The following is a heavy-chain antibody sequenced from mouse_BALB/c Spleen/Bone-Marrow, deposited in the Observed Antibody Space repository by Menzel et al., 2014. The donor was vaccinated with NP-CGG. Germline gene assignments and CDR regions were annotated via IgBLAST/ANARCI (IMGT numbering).Heavy chain of an antibody. D-gene: IGHD1-1*01. Sequence: QVQLKESGAELMKPGAPVKISCKATGYTFSSYWIEWVKQRPGHGLEWIGEILPGSGSTNYNEKFKGKATFTADTSSNTAYMQLSSLTSEDSAVYYCARFYYYGSSYYFDYWGQGTTLTVSS. CDR2: ILPGSGST. CDR3: ARFYYYGSSYYFDY. J-gene: IGHJ2*01. V-gene: IGHV1-9*01. CDR1: GYTFSSYW.